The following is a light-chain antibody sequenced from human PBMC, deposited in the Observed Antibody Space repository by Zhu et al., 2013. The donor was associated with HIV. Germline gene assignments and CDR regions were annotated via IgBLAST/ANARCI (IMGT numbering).Light chain of an antibody. J-gene: IGKJ4*01. Sequence: EIVMTQSPATLSVSPGERATLSCRASQSISSNLAWYQQKPGQAPRLLMYGASTRATGVPARFSGSGSGTDFTLTISSLEPEDFAVYYCQQCNNWPLSFGGGTKVEIK. V-gene: IGKV3-15*01. CDR1: QSISSN. CDR2: GAS. CDR3: QQCNNWPLS.